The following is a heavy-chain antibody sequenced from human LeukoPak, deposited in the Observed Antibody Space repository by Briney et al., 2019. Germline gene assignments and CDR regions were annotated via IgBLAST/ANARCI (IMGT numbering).Heavy chain of an antibody. D-gene: IGHD6-19*01. V-gene: IGHV3-7*01. CDR1: GFTFSRFR. CDR2: IKQDGGEK. Sequence: GGSLRLSCAASGFTFSRFRMNWVRQAPGKGLEWVANIKQDGGEKHYVDSVKGRFTISGDNAKNSLYLQMNSLRAEDTAVYYCASGSGWLIENWGQGTLVTVSS. CDR3: ASGSGWLIEN. J-gene: IGHJ4*02.